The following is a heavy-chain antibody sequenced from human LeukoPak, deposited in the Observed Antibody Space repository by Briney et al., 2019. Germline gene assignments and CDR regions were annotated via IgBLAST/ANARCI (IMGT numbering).Heavy chain of an antibody. V-gene: IGHV4-59*11. D-gene: IGHD1-7*01. CDR1: GGSISSHY. CDR3: ARGIRRTYYFDY. J-gene: IGHJ4*02. CDR2: IYYSGSI. Sequence: SETLSLTCTVSGGSISSHYWSWIRQPPGKGLEWIGYIYYSGSINYNPSLKSRVTISVDTSKNQFSLKLSSVTAADTAVYYCARGIRRTYYFDYWGQGTLVTVSS.